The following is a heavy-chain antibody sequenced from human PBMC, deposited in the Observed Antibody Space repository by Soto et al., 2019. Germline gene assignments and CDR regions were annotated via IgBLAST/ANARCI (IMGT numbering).Heavy chain of an antibody. J-gene: IGHJ4*02. CDR3: AKDLYYVGATNFDY. Sequence: WGSLRLSCGASRFTISGHAMHCVRQAPGKGLEWLAVISYDGSDKFYGDSVKGRFTISRDNSKNTLYLQMNSLRAEDTAVYYCAKDLYYVGATNFDYWGQGTLVTVSS. V-gene: IGHV3-30*18. CDR1: RFTISGHA. D-gene: IGHD1-26*01. CDR2: ISYDGSDK.